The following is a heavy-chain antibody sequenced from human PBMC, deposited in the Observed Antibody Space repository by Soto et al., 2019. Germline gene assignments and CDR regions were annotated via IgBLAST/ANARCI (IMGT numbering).Heavy chain of an antibody. CDR2: IRSKANSYAT. J-gene: IGHJ5*02. V-gene: IGHV3-73*01. CDR1: GFTFSGSA. CDR3: TSSPYGDYVDAAWFDP. D-gene: IGHD4-17*01. Sequence: QAGGSLRLSCAASGFTFSGSAMHWVRQASGKGLEWVGRIRSKANSYATAYAASVKGRFTISRDDSKNTAYLQMNSLKTEDTAVYYCTSSPYGDYVDAAWFDPWGQGTLVTVSS.